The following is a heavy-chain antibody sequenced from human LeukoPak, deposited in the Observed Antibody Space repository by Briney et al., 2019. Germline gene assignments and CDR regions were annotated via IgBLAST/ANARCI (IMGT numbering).Heavy chain of an antibody. CDR2: ISAYNGNT. D-gene: IGHD1-26*01. CDR1: GYISTSYG. Sequence: EASVKVSCKASGYISTSYGISWVRQAPGQGLEWMGWISAYNGNTNYAQKLQGRVTMTTDTSTSTAYMELRSLRSDDTAVYYCAREVPMGAEDAFDIWGQGTMVTVSS. J-gene: IGHJ3*02. CDR3: AREVPMGAEDAFDI. V-gene: IGHV1-18*01.